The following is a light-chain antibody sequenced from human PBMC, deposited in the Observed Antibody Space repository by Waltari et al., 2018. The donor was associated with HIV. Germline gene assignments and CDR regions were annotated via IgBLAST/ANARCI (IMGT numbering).Light chain of an antibody. V-gene: IGKV1-39*01. J-gene: IGKJ1*01. CDR2: GAS. Sequence: DIQMTQSLSSLSASVGDRVTITCRASQSTGNNLNWYQQRAGRAPKLLIYGASSLQNLVPSRFSGSRSGTDFTLTISSLQPEDFATYHCQQSYRAPRTFGQGTKVEIK. CDR1: QSTGNN. CDR3: QQSYRAPRT.